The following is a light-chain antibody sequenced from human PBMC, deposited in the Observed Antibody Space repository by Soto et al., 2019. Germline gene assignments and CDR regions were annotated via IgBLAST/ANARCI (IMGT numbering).Light chain of an antibody. Sequence: QSVLTQPPSVSGAPGQRVTIPCTGTSSNIGAGFDVHWYQHLPGTAPKHLIYGNNHRPSGVPDRFSGSKSGTSASLAITGLQAEDEADYSCQSFDTSLGRSVFGGGTKLTVL. CDR2: GNN. J-gene: IGLJ2*01. CDR1: SSNIGAGFD. V-gene: IGLV1-40*01. CDR3: QSFDTSLGRSV.